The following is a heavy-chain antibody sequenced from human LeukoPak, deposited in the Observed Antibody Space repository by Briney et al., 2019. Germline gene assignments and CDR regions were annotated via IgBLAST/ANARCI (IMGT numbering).Heavy chain of an antibody. CDR3: ARGPITMVRGVIPYYFDY. D-gene: IGHD3-10*01. J-gene: IGHJ4*02. CDR2: ISAYNGNT. V-gene: IGHV1-18*01. Sequence: ASVKVSCKASGYTFTSYGISWVRQAPGQGLEWMGWISAYNGNTNYAQKLQGRVTMTTDTSTSTAYMELRSLRSDDTAVYYCARGPITMVRGVIPYYFDYWGQGTLVTVSS. CDR1: GYTFTSYG.